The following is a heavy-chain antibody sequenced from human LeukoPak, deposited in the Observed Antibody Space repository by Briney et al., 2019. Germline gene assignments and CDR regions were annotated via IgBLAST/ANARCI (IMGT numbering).Heavy chain of an antibody. CDR1: GFTVSSNY. V-gene: IGHV3-53*01. J-gene: IGHJ4*02. CDR2: IYSGGST. Sequence: GGSLRLSCAASGFTVSSNYMSWVRQAAGKGLEWVSVIYSGGSTYYADSVKGRFTISRDNSKNTLYLQMNSLRAEDTAVYYCARAAPRRDGYNYLDYWGQGTLVTVSS. D-gene: IGHD5-24*01. CDR3: ARAAPRRDGYNYLDY.